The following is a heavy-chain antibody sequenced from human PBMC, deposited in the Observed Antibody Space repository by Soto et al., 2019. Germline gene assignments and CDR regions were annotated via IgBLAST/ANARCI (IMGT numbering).Heavy chain of an antibody. CDR3: AREWGLLPYYVMNV. CDR1: GDSVTSGSYY. Sequence: SETLSLTCIVSGDSVTSGSYYWTWLRQPPGKGLEWIGYISYTGRTKYNPSLQSRVTIPVDTSKNDFSLNLSSVTAADTAVYFCAREWGLLPYYVMNVWGHGTAVTVSS. J-gene: IGHJ6*02. D-gene: IGHD7-27*01. V-gene: IGHV4-61*03. CDR2: ISYTGRT.